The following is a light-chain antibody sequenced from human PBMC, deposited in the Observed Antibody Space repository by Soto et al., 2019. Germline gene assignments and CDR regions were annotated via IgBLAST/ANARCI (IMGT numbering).Light chain of an antibody. CDR2: DAS. CDR1: QDISSA. J-gene: IGKJ5*01. V-gene: IGKV1-13*02. CDR3: QQLNSYPIT. Sequence: AIQLTQSPSSLSASVGDRVTITCRASQDISSALAWCQQKPGKAPNLLIFDASSLQSGVPSRFSGSRSGTDFTLTISSLQPEDFATYYCQQLNSYPITFGPGTRLEIK.